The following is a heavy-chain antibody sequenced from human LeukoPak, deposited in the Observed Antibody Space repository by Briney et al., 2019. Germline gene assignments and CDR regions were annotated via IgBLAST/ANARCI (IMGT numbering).Heavy chain of an antibody. CDR3: ARGPLRSGYYRPNWFDP. CDR1: GGSFSGYY. V-gene: IGHV4-34*01. CDR2: INHSGST. Sequence: SETLSLICAVYGGSFSGYYWSWIRQPPGKGLEWIGEINHSGSTNYNPSLKSRVTISVDTSKNQFSLRLSSVTAADTAVYYCARGPLRSGYYRPNWFDPWGQGTLVTVSS. D-gene: IGHD3-3*01. J-gene: IGHJ5*02.